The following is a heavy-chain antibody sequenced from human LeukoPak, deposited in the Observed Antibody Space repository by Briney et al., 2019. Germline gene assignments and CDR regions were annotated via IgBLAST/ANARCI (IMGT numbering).Heavy chain of an antibody. V-gene: IGHV1-69*04. CDR2: IIPILGIA. Sequence: SVKVSCKASGGTLSSYAISWVRQAPGQGLEWMGRIIPILGIANYAQKFQGRVTITADKSTSTAYMELSSLRSEDTAVYYCARYSDGGSSDYFDYWGQGTLVTVSS. CDR1: GGTLSSYA. D-gene: IGHD4-23*01. CDR3: ARYSDGGSSDYFDY. J-gene: IGHJ4*02.